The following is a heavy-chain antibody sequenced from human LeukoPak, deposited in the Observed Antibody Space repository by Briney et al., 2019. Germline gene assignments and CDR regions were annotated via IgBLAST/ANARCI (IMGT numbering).Heavy chain of an antibody. CDR3: ARGVFGFLEWLLSDWFDP. D-gene: IGHD3-3*01. Sequence: PSETLSLTCAVYGGSFSGYYWSWIRQPPGKGLEWIGEINHSGSTNYNPSLKSRVTISVDTSKNQFSLKLSSVTAADTAVYYCARGVFGFLEWLLSDWFDPWGQGTLVTVSS. CDR2: INHSGST. V-gene: IGHV4-34*01. CDR1: GGSFSGYY. J-gene: IGHJ5*02.